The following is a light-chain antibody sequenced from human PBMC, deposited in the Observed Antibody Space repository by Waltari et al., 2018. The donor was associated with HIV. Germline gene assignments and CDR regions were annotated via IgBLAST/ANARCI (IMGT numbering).Light chain of an antibody. J-gene: IGKJ2*03. CDR3: QQYDNLPYS. Sequence: DTQMTPSPSSLSASIGDRVTITCQASQDITKYLNWYIQKPGKAPKLLIYDASRLEPGVPSRFSGSGSGAEFSFTISSLQPEDIGTYYCQQYDNLPYSFGQGTKVDIK. CDR1: QDITKY. CDR2: DAS. V-gene: IGKV1-33*01.